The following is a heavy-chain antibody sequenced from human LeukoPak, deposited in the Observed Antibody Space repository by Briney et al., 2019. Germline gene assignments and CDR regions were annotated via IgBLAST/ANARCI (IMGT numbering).Heavy chain of an antibody. CDR1: GGSISHYY. V-gene: IGHV4-59*01. D-gene: IGHD3-22*01. CDR2: IYYTGSS. Sequence: SETLSLTCTVSGGSISHYYWSWIRQPPGKGLEWIAYIYYTGSSNYNPSLKSRVTISVDTSKNQFSLKLSSVTAADTAVYYCARDKHYDSSGYSEDSDAFDIWGQGTMVTVSS. J-gene: IGHJ3*02. CDR3: ARDKHYDSSGYSEDSDAFDI.